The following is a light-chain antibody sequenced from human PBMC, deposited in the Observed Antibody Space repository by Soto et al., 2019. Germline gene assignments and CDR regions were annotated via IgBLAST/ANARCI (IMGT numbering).Light chain of an antibody. CDR1: QSIGSY. V-gene: IGKV1-39*01. CDR3: QHRRT. CDR2: AAS. J-gene: IGKJ1*01. Sequence: DIQMTQSPSSLSASVGDRVTITCWAGQSIGSYLNWYQQKPGKAPKLLIYAASSLQSGVPSRTSGRGSGTEFTLTISSLQPDDFGSYYCQHRRTFGQGTKVDIK.